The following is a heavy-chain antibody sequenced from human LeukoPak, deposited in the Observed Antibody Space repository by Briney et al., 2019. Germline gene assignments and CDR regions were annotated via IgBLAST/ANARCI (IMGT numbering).Heavy chain of an antibody. CDR3: ARGLDGGYYYFDY. CDR2: IYYSGST. CDR1: GGSISSGDYY. D-gene: IGHD3-22*01. J-gene: IGHJ4*02. Sequence: PSETLSLTCTVSGGSISSGDYYWSWIRQPPGKGLEWIGYIYYSGSTYYNPSLKSRVTISVDTSKNQFSLKLSSVTAADTAVYYCARGLDGGYYYFDYWGQGTLVTVSS. V-gene: IGHV4-30-4*08.